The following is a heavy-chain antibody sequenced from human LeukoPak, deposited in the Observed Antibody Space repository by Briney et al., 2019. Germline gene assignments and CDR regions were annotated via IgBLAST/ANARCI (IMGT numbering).Heavy chain of an antibody. V-gene: IGHV3-30*18. CDR3: AKVKGLNYYDSSGFDY. D-gene: IGHD3-22*01. CDR1: GFTFSSYD. Sequence: GGSLRLSCAASGFTFSSYDMHWVRQAPGKGLEWVAVISYDGSNKYYADSVKGRFTISRDNSKNTLYLQMNSLRAEDTAVYYCAKVKGLNYYDSSGFDYWGQGTLVTVSS. CDR2: ISYDGSNK. J-gene: IGHJ4*02.